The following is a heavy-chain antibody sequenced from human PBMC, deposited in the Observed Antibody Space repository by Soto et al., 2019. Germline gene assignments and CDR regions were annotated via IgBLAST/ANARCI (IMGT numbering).Heavy chain of an antibody. CDR1: GGSIASSLYY. J-gene: IGHJ4*02. CDR3: VSHRNYIVVSGSFFDY. CDR2: IYYSGST. Sequence: SETLSLTCTVSGGSIASSLYYWGWVRQSPGKGLEWIESIYYSGSTHYNPSLKSRVTVSVDTSKNQFSLKLTSVTAADTAVYFCVSHRNYIVVSGSFFDYWSQGTLVTSPQ. D-gene: IGHD6-19*01. V-gene: IGHV4-39*01.